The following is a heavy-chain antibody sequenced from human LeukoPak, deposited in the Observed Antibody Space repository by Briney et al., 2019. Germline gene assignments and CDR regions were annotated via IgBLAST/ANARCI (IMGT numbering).Heavy chain of an antibody. D-gene: IGHD6-13*01. CDR3: AATVVHGAAADFDY. V-gene: IGHV4-34*01. Sequence: PSETLSLTCAVSGGSISSGGYSWSWIRQPPGKGLEWIGEINHSGSTNYNPSLKSRVTISVDTSKNQFSLKLSSVTAADTAVYYCAATVVHGAAADFDYWGQGTLVTVSS. CDR2: INHSGST. CDR1: GGSISSGGYS. J-gene: IGHJ4*02.